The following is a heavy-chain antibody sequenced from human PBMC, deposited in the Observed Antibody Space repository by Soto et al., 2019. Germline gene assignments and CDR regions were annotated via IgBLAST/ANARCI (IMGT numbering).Heavy chain of an antibody. V-gene: IGHV2-26*01. CDR2: IFSNDEK. D-gene: IGHD6-13*01. Sequence: QVTLKESGPVLVKPTATLTLTCTVSGFSLSVARMGVSWIRQPPGKALEWLAHIFSNDEKAYSTSLKSRLTISKDTSKSQVVLTMTNMDPVDRATYYCATIPRYSSSWYGMDVWGQGTTVTVSS. CDR1: GFSLSVARMG. J-gene: IGHJ6*02. CDR3: ATIPRYSSSWYGMDV.